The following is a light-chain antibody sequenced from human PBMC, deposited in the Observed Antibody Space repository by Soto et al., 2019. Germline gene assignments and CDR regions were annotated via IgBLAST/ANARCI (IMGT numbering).Light chain of an antibody. V-gene: IGKV3-20*01. CDR1: QTISSGF. CDR3: QQYSSSPRT. CDR2: DAS. Sequence: TQSPSFLSVSPGDRATLSCRASQTISSGFLAWYQQKVGQAPRLLIYDASNRATGVPDRFSGSGSGTDFSLTISRLEPEDFAVYHCQQYSSSPRTFGQGTRLEIK. J-gene: IGKJ5*01.